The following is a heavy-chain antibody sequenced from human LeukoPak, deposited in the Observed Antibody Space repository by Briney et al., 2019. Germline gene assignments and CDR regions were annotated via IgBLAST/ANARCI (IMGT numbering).Heavy chain of an antibody. CDR1: SGSISSYY. J-gene: IGHJ4*02. CDR3: ARGQELWQWLVSFDY. CDR2: IYYSGST. V-gene: IGHV4-59*08. Sequence: SETLSLTCTVSSGSISSYYWSWIRQPPGKGLEWIGYIYYSGSTNYNPSLKSRVTISVDTSKNQFSLKLSSVTAADTAVYYCARGQELWQWLVSFDYWGQGTLVTVSS. D-gene: IGHD6-19*01.